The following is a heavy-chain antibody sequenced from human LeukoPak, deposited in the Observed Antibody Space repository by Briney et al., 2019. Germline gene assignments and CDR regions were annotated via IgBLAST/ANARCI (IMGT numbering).Heavy chain of an antibody. CDR3: ARRQSRYCSGGSCYFDP. J-gene: IGHJ5*02. CDR1: GGSISSSSYY. CDR2: IYYSGGT. Sequence: PSETLSLTCTVSGGSISSSSYYWGWIRQPPGKGLEWIGSIYYSGGTYYNPSLKSRVTISGDTSKNQFSLKLSSVTAADTAVYYCARRQSRYCSGGSCYFDPWGQGTLVTVSS. V-gene: IGHV4-39*01. D-gene: IGHD2-15*01.